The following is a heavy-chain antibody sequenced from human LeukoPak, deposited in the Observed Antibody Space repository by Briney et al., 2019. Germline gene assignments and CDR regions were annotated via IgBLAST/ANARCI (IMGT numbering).Heavy chain of an antibody. J-gene: IGHJ4*02. CDR1: GGSISSYY. CDR2: IYYSGST. CDR3: ARVNGQSGGWYSPNFDY. V-gene: IGHV4-59*01. D-gene: IGHD6-19*01. Sequence: PSETLSLTCTVSGGSISSYYWSWIRQPPGKGLEWIGYIYYSGSTNYNPSLKSRVTISVDTSKNQFSLKLSSVTAADTAVYYCARVNGQSGGWYSPNFDYWGQGTLVTVSS.